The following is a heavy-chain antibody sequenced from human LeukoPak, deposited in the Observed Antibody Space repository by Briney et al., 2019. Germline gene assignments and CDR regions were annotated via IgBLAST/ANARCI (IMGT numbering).Heavy chain of an antibody. CDR1: GYTLTTYA. CDR2: MNTNTGNP. Sequence: ALVEVSCKASGYTLTTYAMNWVRQAPGQGLEWMGWMNTNTGNPTYAQDFTGRFVFSLDTSVSTAYLQISSLKAKDTAVYYCARARGHCSSNSCYLAYWGQGTLVTVSS. J-gene: IGHJ4*02. CDR3: ARARGHCSSNSCYLAY. D-gene: IGHD2-2*01. V-gene: IGHV7-4-1*02.